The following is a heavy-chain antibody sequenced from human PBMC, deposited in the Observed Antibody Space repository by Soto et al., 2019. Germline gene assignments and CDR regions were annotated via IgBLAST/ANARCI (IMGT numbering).Heavy chain of an antibody. CDR2: ISYDGSNK. CDR3: AKGGATQDGY. D-gene: IGHD1-26*01. CDR1: GFTFSSYG. J-gene: IGHJ4*02. Sequence: QVQLVESGGGVVQPGRSLRLSCAASGFTFSSYGMHWVRQAPGKGLEWVAVISYDGSNKYYADSVKGRFTISRDNSKNTLYLQMNSLRAGDTAVYYCAKGGATQDGYWGQGTLVTVSS. V-gene: IGHV3-30*18.